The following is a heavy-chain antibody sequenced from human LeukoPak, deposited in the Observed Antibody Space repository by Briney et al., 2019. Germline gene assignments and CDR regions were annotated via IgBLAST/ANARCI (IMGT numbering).Heavy chain of an antibody. V-gene: IGHV3-23*01. CDR1: GFTFSSYA. Sequence: GGPLRLSCAASGFTFSSYAMSWVRQAPGKGLEWVSAISGSGGSTYYADSVKGRFTISRDNSKNTLYLQMNSLRAEDTAVYYCARYNDYIWGSYRYPYYMDVWGKGTTVTVSS. J-gene: IGHJ6*03. CDR2: ISGSGGST. D-gene: IGHD3-16*02. CDR3: ARYNDYIWGSYRYPYYMDV.